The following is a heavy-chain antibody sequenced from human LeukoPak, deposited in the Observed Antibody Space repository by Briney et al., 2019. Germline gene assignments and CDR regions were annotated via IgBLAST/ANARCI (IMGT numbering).Heavy chain of an antibody. D-gene: IGHD3-10*02. CDR2: MNPNSGNT. V-gene: IGHV1-8*01. CDR3: ARRSYIRGGKYRNWLDP. Sequence: ASVKVSCKASGYTFTSYDINWVRQATGQGLEWMGWMNPNSGNTGYAQKFQGRVTMTRNTSISTAYMELSSLRSEDTAVYYCARRSYIRGGKYRNWLDPWGQGTLVTVSS. CDR1: GYTFTSYD. J-gene: IGHJ5*02.